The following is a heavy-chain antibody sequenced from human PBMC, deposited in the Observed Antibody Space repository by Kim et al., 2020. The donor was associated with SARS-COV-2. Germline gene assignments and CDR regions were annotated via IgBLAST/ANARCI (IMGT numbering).Heavy chain of an antibody. CDR1: GFTFSSYS. V-gene: IGHV3-48*02. J-gene: IGHJ4*02. D-gene: IGHD3-10*01. CDR3: ARVESMVRGVMSYFDY. CDR2: ISSSSSTI. Sequence: GGSLRLSCAASGFTFSSYSMNWVRQAPGKGLEWVSYISSSSSTIYYADSVKGRFTISRDNAKNSLYLQMNSLRDEDTAVYYCARVESMVRGVMSYFDYWGQGTLVTVSS.